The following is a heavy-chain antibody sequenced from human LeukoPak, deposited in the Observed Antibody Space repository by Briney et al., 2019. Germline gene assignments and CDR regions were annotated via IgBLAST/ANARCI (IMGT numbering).Heavy chain of an antibody. V-gene: IGHV4-30-4*08. D-gene: IGHD3-3*01. CDR1: GGSISSGDYC. CDR3: ATMPPYYDFWSGYYKGDYYYYMDV. CDR2: IYYSGST. J-gene: IGHJ6*03. Sequence: SETLSLTCTVSGGSISSGDYCWSWIRQPPGKGLEWIGYIYYSGSTYYNPSLKSRVTISVDTSKNQFSLKLSSVTAADTAVYYCATMPPYYDFWSGYYKGDYYYYMDVWGKGTTVTVSS.